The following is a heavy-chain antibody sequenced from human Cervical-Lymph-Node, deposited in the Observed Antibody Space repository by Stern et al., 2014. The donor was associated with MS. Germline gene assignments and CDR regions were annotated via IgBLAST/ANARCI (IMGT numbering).Heavy chain of an antibody. CDR2: IWFDGSNK. D-gene: IGHD6-13*01. Sequence: VQLVESGGGVVQPGRSLRLSCGASGFTFSSYGMHWVRQAPGKGLEWLAVIWFDGSNKYYADSVKGRFTISRDNSKNTLYLQMNTLRAEDTAVYYCASSRNMYTSYFDYWGQETLVTVSS. J-gene: IGHJ4*02. CDR1: GFTFSSYG. V-gene: IGHV3-33*01. CDR3: ASSRNMYTSYFDY.